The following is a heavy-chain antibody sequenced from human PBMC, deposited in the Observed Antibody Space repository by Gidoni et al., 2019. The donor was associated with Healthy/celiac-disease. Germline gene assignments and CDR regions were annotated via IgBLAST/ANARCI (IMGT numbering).Heavy chain of an antibody. CDR1: GGSFSGYY. CDR2: INHSGST. V-gene: IGHV4-34*01. Sequence: QVQLQQWGAGLLKPSETLSLTCAVYGGSFSGYYWSWIRQPPGQGLEWIGEINHSGSTNYNPSLKSRVTISVDTSKNQFSLKLSSVTAADTAVYYCARGRRNAFDIWGQGTMVTVSS. CDR3: ARGRRNAFDI. J-gene: IGHJ3*02.